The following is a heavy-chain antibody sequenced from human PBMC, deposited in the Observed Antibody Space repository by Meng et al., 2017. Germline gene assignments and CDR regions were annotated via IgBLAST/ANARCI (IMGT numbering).Heavy chain of an antibody. CDR2: IYHGGNT. D-gene: IGHD6-19*01. Sequence: ASGAGLVESSGILSLTCVVSGGSISSVAWWSWVRQPPGKGLWLIGEIYHGGNTNYNPSLKSRVTISIDKSKNQFSLKLSSVTAAETAVYYCASWIYSCGWQWGQGTLVTVSS. J-gene: IGHJ4*02. CDR1: GGSISSVAW. V-gene: IGHV4/OR15-8*02. CDR3: ASWIYSCGWQ.